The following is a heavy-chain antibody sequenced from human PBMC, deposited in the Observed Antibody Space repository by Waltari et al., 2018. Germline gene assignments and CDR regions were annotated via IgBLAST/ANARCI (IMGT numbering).Heavy chain of an antibody. V-gene: IGHV3-30*14. Sequence: VQLVESGGGLVQPGGSPRLSCAAYGFILSGHAMHWVRLTPGKGLEWVSVIWFDGSAKYYADSLKDRFTISRDNSQNMLYLQMNNLKFEDTAIYYCARVYGTNALDYWCQGVLVTVSS. J-gene: IGHJ4*02. CDR1: GFILSGHA. CDR3: ARVYGTNALDY. CDR2: IWFDGSAK. D-gene: IGHD4-17*01.